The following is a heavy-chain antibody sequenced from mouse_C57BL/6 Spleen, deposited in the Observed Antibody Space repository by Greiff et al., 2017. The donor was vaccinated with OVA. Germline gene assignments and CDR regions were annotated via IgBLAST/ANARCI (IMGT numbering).Heavy chain of an antibody. J-gene: IGHJ1*03. CDR1: GYTFTDYN. CDR2: INPNNGGT. CDR3: ARWGEGYFDV. V-gene: IGHV1-18*01. Sequence: EVKLMESGPELVKPGASVKIPCKASGYTFTDYNMDWVKQSHGKSLEWIGDINPNNGGTIYNQKFKGKATLTVDKSSSTAYMELRSLTSKDTAVYYCARWGEGYFDVWGTGTTVTVSS.